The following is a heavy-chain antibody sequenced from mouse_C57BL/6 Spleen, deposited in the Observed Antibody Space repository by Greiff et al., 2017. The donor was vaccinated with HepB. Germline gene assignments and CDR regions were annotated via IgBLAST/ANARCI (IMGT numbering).Heavy chain of an antibody. CDR1: GFSLTSYG. CDR3: ARNSGIYYYGSSSLYYAMDY. Sequence: VQLQQSGPGLVQPSQSLSITCTVSGFSLTSYGVHWVRQSPGKGLEWLGVIWSGGSTDYNAAFISRLSISKDNSKSQVFFKMNSLQADDTAIYYCARNSGIYYYGSSSLYYAMDYWGQGTSVTVSS. J-gene: IGHJ4*01. CDR2: IWSGGST. V-gene: IGHV2-2*01. D-gene: IGHD1-1*01.